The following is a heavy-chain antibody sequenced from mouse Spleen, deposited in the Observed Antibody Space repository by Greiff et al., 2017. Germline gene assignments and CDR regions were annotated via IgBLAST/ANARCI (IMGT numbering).Heavy chain of an antibody. V-gene: IGHV5-4*01. CDR3: ARDGDYPFAY. J-gene: IGHJ3*01. D-gene: IGHD2-4*01. Sequence: EVQGVESGGGLVKPGGSLKLSCAASGFTFSSYAMSWVRQTPEKRLEWVATISDGGSYTYYPDNVKGRFTISRDNAKNNLYLQMSHLKSEDTAMYYCARDGDYPFAYWGQGTLVTVSA. CDR2: ISDGGSYT. CDR1: GFTFSSYA.